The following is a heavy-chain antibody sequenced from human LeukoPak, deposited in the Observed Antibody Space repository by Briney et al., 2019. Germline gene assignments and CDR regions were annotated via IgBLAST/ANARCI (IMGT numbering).Heavy chain of an antibody. V-gene: IGHV4-59*11. J-gene: IGHJ5*02. Sequence: SETLSLTCTVSGGSISSHYWSWIRQPLGKGLEWIGYIYYSGSTNYNPSLKSRVTISVDTSKNQFSLKLSSVTAADTAVYYCARTVQGYDSSGYYEPPHNWFDPWGQGTLVTVSS. CDR3: ARTVQGYDSSGYYEPPHNWFDP. CDR2: IYYSGST. CDR1: GGSISSHY. D-gene: IGHD3-22*01.